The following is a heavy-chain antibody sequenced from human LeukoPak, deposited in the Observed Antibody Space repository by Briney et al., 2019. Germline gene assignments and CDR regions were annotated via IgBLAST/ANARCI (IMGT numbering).Heavy chain of an antibody. V-gene: IGHV1-69*06. CDR1: GGTFSSYA. CDR2: IIPIFGTA. CDR3: ARGYGDYGHYYYGMDV. J-gene: IGHJ6*02. D-gene: IGHD4-17*01. Sequence: GASVKVSCKASGGTFSSYAISWVRQAPGQGLEWMGGIIPIFGTANYAQKFQGRVTITADKSTSTAYMELSSLRSEDTAVYYCARGYGDYGHYYYGMDVWGQGTTVTVSS.